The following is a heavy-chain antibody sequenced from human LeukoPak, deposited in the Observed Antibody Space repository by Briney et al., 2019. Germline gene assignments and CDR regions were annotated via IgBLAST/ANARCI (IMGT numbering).Heavy chain of an antibody. CDR2: IYYRGST. Sequence: SETLSLTCTVSGGSISSGGYYWSWIRQHPGKGLEGIGYIYYRGSTYYNPSLKSRVTISVDTSKNQFSLKVSSVTAADTAVYYCARAFPDAFDIWGQGTMVTVSS. CDR3: ARAFPDAFDI. V-gene: IGHV4-31*03. J-gene: IGHJ3*02. D-gene: IGHD3-16*01. CDR1: GGSISSGGYY.